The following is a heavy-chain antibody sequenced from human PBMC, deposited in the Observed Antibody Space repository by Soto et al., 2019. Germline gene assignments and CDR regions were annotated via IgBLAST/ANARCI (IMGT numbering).Heavy chain of an antibody. Sequence: QVQLVESGGGVVQPGRSLRLSCAASGFTFSSYGMHWVRQAPGKGLEWVAVISYDGSNKYYADSVKGRFTISRDNSKNTLYLQMNSLRAEDTAVYYCAKEGRGYGEKGMGYYFDYWGQGTLVTVSS. CDR1: GFTFSSYG. D-gene: IGHD4-17*01. J-gene: IGHJ4*02. CDR2: ISYDGSNK. V-gene: IGHV3-30*18. CDR3: AKEGRGYGEKGMGYYFDY.